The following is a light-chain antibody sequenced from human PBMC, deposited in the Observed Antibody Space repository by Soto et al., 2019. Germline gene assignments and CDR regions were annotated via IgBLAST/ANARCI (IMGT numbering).Light chain of an antibody. CDR2: DVS. CDR1: SSDVGGYTY. Sequence: QSVLTQPASVSGSPGQAITISCTGTSSDVGGYTYVSWYQQHPGKAPKFIIYDVSNRPSGVSNRSSGSKSGNTASLTISGLRAEDEADYYCSSYTTSNTRQIVFGTGTKVTVL. V-gene: IGLV2-14*01. J-gene: IGLJ1*01. CDR3: SSYTTSNTRQIV.